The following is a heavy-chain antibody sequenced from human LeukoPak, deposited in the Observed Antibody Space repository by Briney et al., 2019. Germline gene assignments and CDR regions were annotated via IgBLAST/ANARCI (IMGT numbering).Heavy chain of an antibody. J-gene: IGHJ2*01. Sequence: PSETLSLTCTVSGGSISSSYWSWIRQPPGKGLEWFGYIYYTGSTTYNPSLKSRVTISVDTSKNQFSLKLRSVTAADTAVYYCARDYGDIPPDWYYDLWGRGTLVTVSS. D-gene: IGHD4-17*01. CDR2: IYYTGST. CDR3: ARDYGDIPPDWYYDL. V-gene: IGHV4-59*01. CDR1: GGSISSSY.